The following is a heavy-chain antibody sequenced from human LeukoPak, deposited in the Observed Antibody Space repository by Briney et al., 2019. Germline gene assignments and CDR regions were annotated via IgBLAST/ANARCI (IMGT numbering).Heavy chain of an antibody. CDR3: ARGGGYGPFDY. CDR1: GFTFSSYA. Sequence: GGSLRLSCAASGFTFSSYAMHWVRQAPGKGLEWVAVISYDGSNKYYADSVKGRFTISRDNSKNTVSLQMNSLRAEDTAVYYCARGGGYGPFDYWGQGTQVTVSS. D-gene: IGHD1-26*01. V-gene: IGHV3-30-3*01. CDR2: ISYDGSNK. J-gene: IGHJ4*02.